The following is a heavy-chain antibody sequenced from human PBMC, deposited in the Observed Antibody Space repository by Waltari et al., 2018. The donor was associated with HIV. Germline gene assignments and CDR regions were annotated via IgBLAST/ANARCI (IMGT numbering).Heavy chain of an antibody. CDR3: ARVGHERWLQIDY. CDR2: INAGNGNT. Sequence: QVQLVQSGAEVKKPGASVKVSCKASGYTFTSYAMHWVRQAPGQRLEWMGWINAGNGNTKYSQKFQGRVTITRDTSASTAYMELSSLRSEDTAVYYCARVGHERWLQIDYWGQGTLVTVSS. J-gene: IGHJ4*02. D-gene: IGHD5-12*01. V-gene: IGHV1-3*01. CDR1: GYTFTSYA.